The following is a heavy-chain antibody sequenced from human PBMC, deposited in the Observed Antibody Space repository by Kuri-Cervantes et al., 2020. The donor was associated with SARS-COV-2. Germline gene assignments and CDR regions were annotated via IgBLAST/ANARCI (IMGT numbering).Heavy chain of an antibody. CDR1: SGSIRGDY. CDR3: ASSRPIPGGYCFDY. J-gene: IGHJ4*02. CDR2: IHYTGST. D-gene: IGHD2-21*01. Sequence: SETLSLTCTVSSGSIRGDYRSWIRQPPGKGLEWLGYIHYTGSTNYSPSLQSRVTISVNTSKKQFSLRLNSVTAADTAVYYCASSRPIPGGYCFDYWGLGTLVTVSS. V-gene: IGHV4-59*01.